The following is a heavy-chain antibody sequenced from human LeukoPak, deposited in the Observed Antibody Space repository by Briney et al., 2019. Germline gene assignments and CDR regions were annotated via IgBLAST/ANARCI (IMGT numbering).Heavy chain of an antibody. CDR1: GGSFSGYY. V-gene: IGHV4-34*01. Sequence: KASETLSLTCAVYGGSFSGYYWSWIRQPPGKGLEWIGEINHSGSTNYNPSLKSRVTISVDTSKNQFSLKLSSVTAADTAVYYCARRHPSKHSSSWSTFFDYWGQGTLVTVSS. D-gene: IGHD6-13*01. J-gene: IGHJ4*02. CDR2: INHSGST. CDR3: ARRHPSKHSSSWSTFFDY.